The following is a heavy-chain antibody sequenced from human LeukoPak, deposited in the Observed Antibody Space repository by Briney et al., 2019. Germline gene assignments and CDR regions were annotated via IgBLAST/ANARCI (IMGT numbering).Heavy chain of an antibody. CDR1: GFTFSNSW. D-gene: IGHD1-1*01. CDR3: ARDRGTGYMDV. Sequence: GGSLRLSCAGSGFTFSNSWMGWVRQAPGKGLEWVANMNEYGSQKYYVDFVKGRFTISRDNAENSLYVQMNSLRVEDTAVYYCARDRGTGYMDVWGKGTTVTVSS. V-gene: IGHV3-7*01. J-gene: IGHJ6*03. CDR2: MNEYGSQK.